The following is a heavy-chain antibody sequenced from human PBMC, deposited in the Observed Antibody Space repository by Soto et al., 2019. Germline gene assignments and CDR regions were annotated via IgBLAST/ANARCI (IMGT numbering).Heavy chain of an antibody. CDR2: ISGSGGST. J-gene: IGHJ6*03. D-gene: IGHD2-2*01. V-gene: IGHV3-23*01. Sequence: GGPLRISCQACGFPLRPHSTLSVRLAPKRGLQWVATISGSGGSTYYADSVKGRFTISRDNSKNTLYLQMNSLRAEDTAVYYCAKGGGYCSSTSCYHYYYYYYMDVWGKGTTVTVSS. CDR3: AKGGGYCSSTSCYHYYYYYYMDV. CDR1: GFPLRPHS.